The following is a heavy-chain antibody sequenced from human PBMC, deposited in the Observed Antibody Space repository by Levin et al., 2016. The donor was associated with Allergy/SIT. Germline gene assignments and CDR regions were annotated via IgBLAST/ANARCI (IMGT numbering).Heavy chain of an antibody. V-gene: IGHV1-2*02. CDR3: AGALAETNIRGADYFFDF. CDR1: GYTFSAYY. Sequence: ASVKVSCKASGYTFSAYYMHWVRQAPGQGLEWMGWISPNSGRTNYAQMFQGRVSMTRDTSINTAYMELISLKSDDTAVYYCAGALAETNIRGADYFFDFWGQGTLVTVSS. CDR2: ISPNSGRT. J-gene: IGHJ4*02. D-gene: IGHD3-16*01.